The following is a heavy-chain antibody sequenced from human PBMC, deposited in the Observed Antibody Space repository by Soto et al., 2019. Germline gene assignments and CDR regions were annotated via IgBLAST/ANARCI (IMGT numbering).Heavy chain of an antibody. CDR1: GYTFTDYY. Sequence: ASVKVSCKASGYTFTDYYIHWVRQAPGQGLEWVGWINPDSGGANLAQRFQGRVTMTSDTSINTAYMELSSLRSDDTAVYYCAIRTGQLAIISEFDGDWFFEVWGRGTLVTVSS. D-gene: IGHD2-2*01. CDR2: INPDSGGA. CDR3: AIRTGQLAIISEFDGDWFFEV. V-gene: IGHV1-2*02. J-gene: IGHJ2*01.